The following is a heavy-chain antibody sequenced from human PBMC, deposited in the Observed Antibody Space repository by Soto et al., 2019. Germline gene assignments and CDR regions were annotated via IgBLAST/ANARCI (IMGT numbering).Heavy chain of an antibody. CDR2: INPSGGST. D-gene: IGHD3-16*02. Sequence: ASVKVSCKASGYTFTSYYMHWVRQAPGQGLEWMGIINPSGGSTSYAQKFQGRVTMTRDTSTSTVYMELSSLRSEDTAVYYCASHQPRGSYRSQEGGYMDVWGKGTTVTVSS. J-gene: IGHJ6*03. V-gene: IGHV1-46*03. CDR1: GYTFTSYY. CDR3: ASHQPRGSYRSQEGGYMDV.